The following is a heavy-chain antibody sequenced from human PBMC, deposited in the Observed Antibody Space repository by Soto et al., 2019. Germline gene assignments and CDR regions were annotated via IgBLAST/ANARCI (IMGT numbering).Heavy chain of an antibody. J-gene: IGHJ6*02. CDR3: AREETAWPLAYGLDV. D-gene: IGHD2-21*02. V-gene: IGHV3-30-3*01. Sequence: GGSLRLSCAASGFTFSSYAMHWVRQAPGKGLEWVAVISYDGSNKYYADSVKGRFTISRDNSKNTLYLQMNSLRAEDTAVYYCAREETAWPLAYGLDVWGQGTTVTVSS. CDR1: GFTFSSYA. CDR2: ISYDGSNK.